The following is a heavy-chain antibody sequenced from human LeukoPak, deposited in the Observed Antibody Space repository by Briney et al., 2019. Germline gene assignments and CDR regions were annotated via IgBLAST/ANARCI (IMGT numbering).Heavy chain of an antibody. J-gene: IGHJ4*02. V-gene: IGHV3-23*01. CDR1: GITLSNYG. CDR2: IGGSGGRT. D-gene: IGHD3-10*01. CDR3: AKRGVVIRVVLVGFHKEAYYFDS. Sequence: GGSLRVSCAVSGITLSNYGMSWVRQAPGKGLEWVAGIGGSGGRTNYADSVKGRFTISRDSPKNTLYLQMNSLRAEDTAVYFCAKRGVVIRVVLVGFHKEAYYFDSWGQGALVTVSS.